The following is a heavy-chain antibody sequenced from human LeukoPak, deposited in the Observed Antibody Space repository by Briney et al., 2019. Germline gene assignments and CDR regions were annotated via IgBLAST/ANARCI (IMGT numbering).Heavy chain of an antibody. D-gene: IGHD5-18*01. J-gene: IGHJ4*02. CDR3: AKDRDSYGLFDY. CDR2: ISYDGSNK. CDR1: GFTFSSYG. V-gene: IGHV3-30*18. Sequence: PGGSLRPSCAASGFTFSSYGMHWVRQAPGKGLEWVAVISYDGSNKYYADSVKGRFTISRDNSKNTLYLQMNSLRAEDTAVYYCAKDRDSYGLFDYWGQGTLVTVSS.